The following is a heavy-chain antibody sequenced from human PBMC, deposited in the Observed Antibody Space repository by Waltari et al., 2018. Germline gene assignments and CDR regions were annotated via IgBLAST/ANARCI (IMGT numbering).Heavy chain of an antibody. Sequence: QVQLVESGGGVVQPGGSLRLSCAASGFTFSSYGMHWVRQAPGKGLEWVAFIRYDGSNKYYADSVKGRFTISRDNSKNTLYLQMNSLRAEDTAVYYCAKDPDYYDSSGYSVWGQGTLVTVSS. CDR3: AKDPDYYDSSGYSV. D-gene: IGHD3-22*01. CDR2: IRYDGSNK. V-gene: IGHV3-30*02. CDR1: GFTFSSYG. J-gene: IGHJ4*02.